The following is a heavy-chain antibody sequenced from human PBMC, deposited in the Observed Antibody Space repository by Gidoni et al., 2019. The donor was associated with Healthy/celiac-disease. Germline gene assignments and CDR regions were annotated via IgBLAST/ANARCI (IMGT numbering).Heavy chain of an antibody. CDR2: ISGSGGST. CDR1: GFTFCSYA. V-gene: IGHV3-23*01. D-gene: IGHD2-15*01. CDR3: AKRSCSGGSCPPYFDY. J-gene: IGHJ4*02. Sequence: EVQLLESGGGLVQPGGSLRLSCAASGFTFCSYAMSWVRKAPGKGLEWVSAISGSGGSTYYADSVKGRFTISRDNSKNTLYLQMNSLRAEDTAVYYCAKRSCSGGSCPPYFDYWGQGTLVTVSS.